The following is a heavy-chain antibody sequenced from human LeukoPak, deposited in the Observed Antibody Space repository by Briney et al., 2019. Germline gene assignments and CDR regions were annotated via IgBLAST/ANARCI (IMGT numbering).Heavy chain of an antibody. Sequence: PGGSLRLSCAASGLTFSSYGMHWVRQAPGKGLEWVAVIWYDGSNKYYADSVKGRFTISRDNSKNTLYLQMNSLRAEDTAVYYCAKDGGMRLYYDFWSGYYPNWFDPWGQGTLVTVSS. CDR1: GLTFSSYG. V-gene: IGHV3-33*06. D-gene: IGHD3-3*01. CDR3: AKDGGMRLYYDFWSGYYPNWFDP. J-gene: IGHJ5*02. CDR2: IWYDGSNK.